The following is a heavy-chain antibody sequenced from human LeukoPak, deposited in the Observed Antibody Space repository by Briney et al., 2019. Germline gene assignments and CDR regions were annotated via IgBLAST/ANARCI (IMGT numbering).Heavy chain of an antibody. J-gene: IGHJ4*02. Sequence: GGSLRLPCAASGFSFSSSAMNWVRQAPGKGLEWVSILSANGGKTFYADSVKGRFTISRDNSKSTLYLQMNSLRAEDTAVYYCAKGKDCANGVCRTFDYWGQGTLVAVSS. V-gene: IGHV3-23*01. D-gene: IGHD2-8*01. CDR2: LSANGGKT. CDR1: GFSFSSSA. CDR3: AKGKDCANGVCRTFDY.